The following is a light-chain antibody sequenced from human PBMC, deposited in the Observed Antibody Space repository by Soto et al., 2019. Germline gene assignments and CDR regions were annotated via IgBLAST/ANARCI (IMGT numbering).Light chain of an antibody. Sequence: QSALTQPASVSGSPGQSITISSTGTSSDVGGYNYVSWYQQHPGKAPKLMIYEVSNRPSGVSNRFSGSKSGNTASLTISGLQAEDEADYYCSSYTSSSTLVFGTGTTLTVL. V-gene: IGLV2-14*01. CDR1: SSDVGGYNY. CDR2: EVS. J-gene: IGLJ1*01. CDR3: SSYTSSSTLV.